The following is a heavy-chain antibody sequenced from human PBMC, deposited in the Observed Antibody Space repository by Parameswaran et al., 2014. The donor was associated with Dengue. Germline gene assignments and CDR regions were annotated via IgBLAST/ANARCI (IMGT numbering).Heavy chain of an antibody. CDR2: ISSSSSTI. D-gene: IGHD3-9*01. CDR3: VLRYFDWSYFDY. Sequence: KWIRQPPGKGLEWVSYISSSSSTIYYADSVKGRFTISRDNAKNSLYLQMNSLRAEDTAVYYCVLRYFDWSYFDYWGQGTLVTVSS. J-gene: IGHJ4*02. V-gene: IGHV3-48*04.